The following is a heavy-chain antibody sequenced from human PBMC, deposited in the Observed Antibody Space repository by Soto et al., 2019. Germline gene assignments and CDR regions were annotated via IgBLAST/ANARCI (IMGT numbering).Heavy chain of an antibody. CDR2: INPSGGST. V-gene: IGHV1-46*01. Sequence: ASVEVSCKASGYTFTSYYMHWVRQAPGQGLEWMGIINPSGGSTSYAQKFQGRVTMTRDTSTSTVYMELSSLRSEDTAVYYCRFSNRWLSNRDAFDIWGQGTMVTVSS. CDR3: RFSNRWLSNRDAFDI. D-gene: IGHD6-19*01. CDR1: GYTFTSYY. J-gene: IGHJ3*02.